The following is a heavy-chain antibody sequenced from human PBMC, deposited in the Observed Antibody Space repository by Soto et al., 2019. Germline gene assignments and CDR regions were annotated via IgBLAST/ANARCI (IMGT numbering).Heavy chain of an antibody. CDR2: IAVGSGNT. Sequence: GASVKVSCKASGFTFTSSAVQWVRQARGQRLEWIGWIAVGSGNTNYAQKFQERVTITRDMSTSTAYMELSSLRSEDTAVYYCAASASSVAGSYWGQGTLVTVSS. D-gene: IGHD6-19*01. J-gene: IGHJ4*02. CDR1: GFTFTSSA. CDR3: AASASSVAGSY. V-gene: IGHV1-58*01.